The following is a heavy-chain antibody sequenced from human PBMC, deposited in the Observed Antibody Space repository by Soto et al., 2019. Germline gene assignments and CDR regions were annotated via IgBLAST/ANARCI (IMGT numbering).Heavy chain of an antibody. J-gene: IGHJ5*02. V-gene: IGHV3-33*03. CDR2: SWYAGSKE. Sequence: QAQLVESGGGVVQPGKSLRLSCAASGFKFSQYGIHWVRQAPGRGLEWVAVSWYAGSKEYYADSVKGRFTVSRDRSNNPLYMEVNSLRGDDTAVYYCAKDKWAYSSSPGGLESWGQGILVAVAS. CDR3: AKDKWAYSSSPGGLES. D-gene: IGHD6-6*01. CDR1: GFKFSQYG.